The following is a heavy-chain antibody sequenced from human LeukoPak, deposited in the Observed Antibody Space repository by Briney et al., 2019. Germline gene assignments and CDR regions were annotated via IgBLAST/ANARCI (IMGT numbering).Heavy chain of an antibody. D-gene: IGHD3-22*01. J-gene: IGHJ4*02. CDR2: ISSSSSTI. V-gene: IGHV3-48*01. CDR1: GFTFSSYS. CDR3: AKDRDSSAVGAYFDY. Sequence: GGSLRLSCAASGFTFSSYSMNWVRQAPGKGLEWVSYISSSSSTIYYADSVKGRFTISRDNAKNSLYLQMNSLRAEDTAVYYCAKDRDSSAVGAYFDYWGQGTLVTVSS.